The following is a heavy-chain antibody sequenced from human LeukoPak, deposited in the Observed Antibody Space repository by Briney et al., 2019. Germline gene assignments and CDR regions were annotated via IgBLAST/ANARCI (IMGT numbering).Heavy chain of an antibody. CDR2: IRYDGSNK. Sequence: PGGSLRLSCAASGFTFSSYGMHWVRQAPGKGLEWVAFIRYDGSNKYYADSVKGRFTISRGNSKNTLYLQMNSLRAEDTAVYYCANQRAGIAARGAFDIWGQGTMVTVSS. CDR1: GFTFSSYG. J-gene: IGHJ3*02. CDR3: ANQRAGIAARGAFDI. V-gene: IGHV3-30*02. D-gene: IGHD6-6*01.